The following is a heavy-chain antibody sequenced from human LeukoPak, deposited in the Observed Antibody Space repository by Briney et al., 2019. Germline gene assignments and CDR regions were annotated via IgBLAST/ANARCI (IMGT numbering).Heavy chain of an antibody. Sequence: ASVKVSCKASGYTFTSYGISWVRQAPGQGLEWMGWISAYNGNTNYARKLQGRVTMTTDTSTSTAYMELRSLRSDDTAVYYCARGGDPANEYSGYVNIDYWGQGTLVTVSS. J-gene: IGHJ4*02. D-gene: IGHD5-12*01. CDR3: ARGGDPANEYSGYVNIDY. CDR2: ISAYNGNT. V-gene: IGHV1-18*04. CDR1: GYTFTSYG.